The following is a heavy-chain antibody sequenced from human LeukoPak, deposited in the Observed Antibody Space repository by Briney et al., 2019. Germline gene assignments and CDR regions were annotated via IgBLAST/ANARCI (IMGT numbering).Heavy chain of an antibody. CDR2: INQDGSVK. Sequence: GGSLRLSCAASTFTFSTYWMTWVRQAPGKGPEFVANINQDGSVKNYVDSVKGRFTISGDNAKNSLYLQMNSLRADDTAVYYCARDPGSSSFDYWGQGTLVTVSS. D-gene: IGHD6-13*01. V-gene: IGHV3-7*01. CDR3: ARDPGSSSFDY. CDR1: TFTFSTYW. J-gene: IGHJ4*02.